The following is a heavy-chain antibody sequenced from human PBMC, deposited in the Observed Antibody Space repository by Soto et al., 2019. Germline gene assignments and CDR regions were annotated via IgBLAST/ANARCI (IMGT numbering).Heavy chain of an antibody. Sequence: PSETLSLTCSASGASISSPDYYWTWIRQPPGKGLQWIEYIYYTGSTSYNPSLKSRLAISLDPSRNQFSLKLSSVTAADSAVYYCATVAGGLLWFGDSPRAPFDPWGQGTLVTVSS. D-gene: IGHD3-10*01. CDR3: ATVAGGLLWFGDSPRAPFDP. J-gene: IGHJ5*02. CDR1: GASISSPDYY. CDR2: IYYTGST. V-gene: IGHV4-30-4*01.